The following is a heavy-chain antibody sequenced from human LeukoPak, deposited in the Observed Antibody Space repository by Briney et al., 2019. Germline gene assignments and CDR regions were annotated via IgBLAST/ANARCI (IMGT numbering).Heavy chain of an antibody. Sequence: GGSLRLSCAASGFTFDDYAMHWVRQAPGKGLEWVSLISGDGGSTYYADSVKGRFTSSRDNSKNTLYLQMHSLRVEDTAVYYCAQGRLGYSYGAFDHWGQGTLVTVSS. CDR2: ISGDGGST. CDR1: GFTFDDYA. CDR3: AQGRLGYSYGAFDH. D-gene: IGHD5-18*01. V-gene: IGHV3-43*02. J-gene: IGHJ4*02.